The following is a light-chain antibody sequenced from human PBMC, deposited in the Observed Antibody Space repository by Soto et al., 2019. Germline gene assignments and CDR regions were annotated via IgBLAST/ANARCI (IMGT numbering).Light chain of an antibody. CDR2: GTS. CDR3: QHYGDSPLYS. CDR1: QRVSSYF. V-gene: IGKV3-20*01. Sequence: EIVLTQSPDTLSLSPGERATLSCRASQRVSSYFLAWYQQKPGQAPRLLIYGTSNRATGIPDRFGGSGSGTDSTLTISRLEPEDFAVYYCQHYGDSPLYSFGQGTKLEIK. J-gene: IGKJ2*01.